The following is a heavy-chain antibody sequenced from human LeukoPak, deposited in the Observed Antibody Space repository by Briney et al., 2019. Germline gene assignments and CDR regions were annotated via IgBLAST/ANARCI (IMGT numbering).Heavy chain of an antibody. D-gene: IGHD3-3*01. CDR3: ARGRLSDYTFWSGYKELDY. Sequence: PSETLSLTCNVSGDSISPYYWTWIRQSPGKGLERIGYIYYSGSTDYNPSLKSRVTISVDTSKNQFSLNLSSVTAADTAVYYCARGRLSDYTFWSGYKELDYWGQGTLVTVSS. J-gene: IGHJ4*02. CDR2: IYYSGST. V-gene: IGHV4-59*01. CDR1: GDSISPYY.